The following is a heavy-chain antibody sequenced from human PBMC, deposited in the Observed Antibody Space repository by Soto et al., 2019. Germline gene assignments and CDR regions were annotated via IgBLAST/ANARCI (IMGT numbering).Heavy chain of an antibody. D-gene: IGHD3-10*01. Sequence: EVQLLESGGGLVQPGGSLRLACAASGFTLSSYVMSWVRQAPGKGLEYVSSISPSGDTTKYADSVKGRFTISRDNSKNTLYLQMNSLRDEDTAVYYCAERLWSGVEKGSWGQGTLVTVSS. V-gene: IGHV3-23*01. CDR3: AERLWSGVEKGS. CDR2: ISPSGDTT. CDR1: GFTLSSYV. J-gene: IGHJ5*02.